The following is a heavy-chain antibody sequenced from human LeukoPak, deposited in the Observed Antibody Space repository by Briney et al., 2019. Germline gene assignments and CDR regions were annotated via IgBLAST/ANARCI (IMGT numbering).Heavy chain of an antibody. Sequence: ASVKVSCKASGYTFSSFDINWVRQAPGQGLEWMGWMDPNRGNTGYAQKFQGRVTMTEDTSTDTAYMELSSLRSEDTAVYYCAIAAPGSWFDPWGQGTLVTVSS. V-gene: IGHV1-8*02. CDR3: AIAAPGSWFDP. J-gene: IGHJ5*02. CDR2: MDPNRGNT. CDR1: GYTFSSFD.